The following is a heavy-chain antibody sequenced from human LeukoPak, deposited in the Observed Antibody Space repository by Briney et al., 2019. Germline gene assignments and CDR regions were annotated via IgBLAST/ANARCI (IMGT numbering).Heavy chain of an antibody. V-gene: IGHV4-30-4*01. J-gene: IGHJ4*02. CDR2: IYYSGST. CDR1: GVSISSRDYY. Sequence: SQTLSLTCTVSGVSISSRDYYWSWIRQPPGKGLEWIGYIYYSGSTYYNPSLKSRVTISVDTSKNQFSLKLSSVTAADTAVYYCARDSALGVGADYWGQGTLVTVSS. CDR3: ARDSALGVGADY. D-gene: IGHD1-26*01.